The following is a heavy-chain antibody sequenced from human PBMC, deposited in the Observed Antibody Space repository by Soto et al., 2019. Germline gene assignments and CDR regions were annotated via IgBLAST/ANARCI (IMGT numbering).Heavy chain of an antibody. J-gene: IGHJ4*01. V-gene: IGHV5-51*01. Sequence: PGESLKISCNGSGYSFTSHWIGWVRQMPGKGLEWMGIIYPGDSDARYSPSFQGQVTISADKSISTAYVQWSSLRASDTAMYYCSETSEYGGNSAYFASWGHGTLVIVSS. CDR3: SETSEYGGNSAYFAS. D-gene: IGHD2-21*02. CDR2: IYPGDSDA. CDR1: GYSFTSHW.